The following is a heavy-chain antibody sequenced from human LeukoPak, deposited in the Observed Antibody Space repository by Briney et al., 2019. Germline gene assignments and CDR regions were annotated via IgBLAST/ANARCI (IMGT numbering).Heavy chain of an antibody. CDR1: GFTFSRYA. CDR2: ISGSGDST. CDR3: ANDRPRLIWFGKAAY. J-gene: IGHJ4*02. V-gene: IGHV3-23*01. Sequence: GGSLRLSCPASGFTFSRYAMSWARQAPGKGLEWVSAISGSGDSTYYADSEKGRFTISRDNSKNTLYLQMNSLRDEDSAVYYCANDRPRLIWFGKAAYWGQGTLVTVSS. D-gene: IGHD3-10*01.